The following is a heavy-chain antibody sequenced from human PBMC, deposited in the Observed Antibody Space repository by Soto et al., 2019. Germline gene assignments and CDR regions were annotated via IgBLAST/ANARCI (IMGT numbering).Heavy chain of an antibody. J-gene: IGHJ2*01. Sequence: QVQLQESGPGLVKPSETLSLTCTVSGGSISSYYWSWIRQPPGKGLEWIGYIYYSGSTNYNPSLKXRXTXXVDTSKNQVSLKLSSVTAADTAVYYWARFNWYFDLWGRGTLVTVSS. CDR1: GGSISSYY. CDR2: IYYSGST. CDR3: ARFNWYFDL. V-gene: IGHV4-59*08.